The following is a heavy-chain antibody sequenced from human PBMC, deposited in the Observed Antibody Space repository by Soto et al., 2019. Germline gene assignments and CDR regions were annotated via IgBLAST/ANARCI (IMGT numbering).Heavy chain of an antibody. D-gene: IGHD6-13*01. CDR1: GFTFSSYA. Sequence: EVQLLESGGGLVQPGGSLRLSCAASGFTFSSYAMSWVRQAPGKGLEWVSAISGRGGSTYYADSVKGRFTISRDNSKNTSYLQMNSLRAEDTAVYYCAKSTKQQPDNWFDPCGQGTLVTVAA. CDR2: ISGRGGST. J-gene: IGHJ5*02. V-gene: IGHV3-23*01. CDR3: AKSTKQQPDNWFDP.